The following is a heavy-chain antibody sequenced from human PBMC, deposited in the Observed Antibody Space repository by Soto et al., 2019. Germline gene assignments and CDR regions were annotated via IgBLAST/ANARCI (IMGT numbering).Heavy chain of an antibody. J-gene: IGHJ6*03. CDR1: GYTFTSYA. CDR2: INAGNGNT. Sequence: ASVKVSCKASGYTFTSYAMHWVRQAPGQRLEWMGWINAGNGNTKYSQKFQGRVTITRDTSASTAYMELSSLRSEDTAVYYCARDHQPYSYYYYYMDVWGKGTTVTVSS. V-gene: IGHV1-3*01. CDR3: ARDHQPYSYYYYYMDV.